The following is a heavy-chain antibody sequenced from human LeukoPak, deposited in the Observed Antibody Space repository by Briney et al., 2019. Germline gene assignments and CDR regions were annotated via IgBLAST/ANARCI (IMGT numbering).Heavy chain of an antibody. CDR2: IIPIFGTA. CDR1: GGTFSSYA. J-gene: IGHJ6*02. CDR3: ASGVVIIPTTQNYYYYYGMDV. D-gene: IGHD3-3*01. V-gene: IGHV1-69*13. Sequence: ASVKVSCKASGGTFSSYAISWVRQAPGQGLEWMGGIIPIFGTANYAQKFQGRVTITADESTSTAYMELSSLRSEDTAVCYCASGVVIIPTTQNYYYYYGMDVWGQGTTVTVSS.